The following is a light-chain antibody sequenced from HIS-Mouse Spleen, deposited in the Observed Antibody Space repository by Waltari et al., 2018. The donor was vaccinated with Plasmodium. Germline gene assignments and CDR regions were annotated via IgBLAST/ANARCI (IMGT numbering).Light chain of an antibody. Sequence: IVITQSPATLSVSIGERAIVSCRASQSVSSNLAWYQQKPGQAPRLLIYGASTRATGIPARFRGSGSGTEFTLTISSLQSEDFAVYYCQQYNNWSFTFGPGTKVDIK. V-gene: IGKV3-15*01. CDR1: QSVSSN. CDR3: QQYNNWSFT. CDR2: GAS. J-gene: IGKJ3*01.